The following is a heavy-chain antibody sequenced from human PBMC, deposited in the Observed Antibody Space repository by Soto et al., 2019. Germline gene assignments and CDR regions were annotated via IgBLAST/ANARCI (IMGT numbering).Heavy chain of an antibody. CDR2: MNPNSGNT. J-gene: IGHJ6*02. Sequence: ASVKVSCKASGYTFTSYDINWVRQATGQGFEYLGWMNPNSGNTGYVKKFQGRVTMTRDTSMSTAYMELSSLRSEDTAVYYCARRGYGPGFPYYYGMDVWGQGTTITVSS. V-gene: IGHV1-8*01. D-gene: IGHD3-10*01. CDR1: GYTFTSYD. CDR3: ARRGYGPGFPYYYGMDV.